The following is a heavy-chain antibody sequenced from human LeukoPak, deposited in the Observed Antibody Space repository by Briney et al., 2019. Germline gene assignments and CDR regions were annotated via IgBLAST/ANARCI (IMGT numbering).Heavy chain of an antibody. V-gene: IGHV3-21*01. CDR2: ISSISSYI. CDR1: GFTFSSYS. D-gene: IGHD2-15*01. CDR3: ARGAYCSGGSGYDYYYMDV. Sequence: GGSLRLAWAPAGFTFSSYSTRWVRHAPGEGLEWVSSISSISSYIYYADSVKGRSTISRDNAKNSLYLQMNSLRAEDTAVYYCARGAYCSGGSGYDYYYMDVWGKGNTVTVSS. J-gene: IGHJ6*03.